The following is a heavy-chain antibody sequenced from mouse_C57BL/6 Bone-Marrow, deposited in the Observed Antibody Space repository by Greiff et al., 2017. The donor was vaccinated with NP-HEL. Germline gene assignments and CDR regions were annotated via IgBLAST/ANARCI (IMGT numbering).Heavy chain of an antibody. V-gene: IGHV7-3*01. J-gene: IGHJ3*01. Sequence: EVQGVESGGGLVQPGGSLSLSCAASGFTFTDYYMSWVRQPPGKALEWLGFIRNKANGYTTEYSASVKGRFTISRDNSQSILYLQMNALRAEDSATYYCARSSLSYYYGSSYPFAYWGQGTLVTVSA. D-gene: IGHD1-1*01. CDR2: IRNKANGYTT. CDR1: GFTFTDYY. CDR3: ARSSLSYYYGSSYPFAY.